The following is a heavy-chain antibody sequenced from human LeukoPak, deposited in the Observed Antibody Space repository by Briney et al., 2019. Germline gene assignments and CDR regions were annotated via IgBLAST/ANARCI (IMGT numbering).Heavy chain of an antibody. D-gene: IGHD3-22*01. CDR3: ARGGLEYYDSSRHAFDI. Sequence: GPVKVSCKASGYTFTGYYMHWVRQAPGQGLEWMGWINPNSGGTNYAQKFQGRVTMTRDTSISTAYMELSRLRSDDTAVYYCARGGLEYYDSSRHAFDIWGQGTMVTVSS. CDR1: GYTFTGYY. CDR2: INPNSGGT. J-gene: IGHJ3*02. V-gene: IGHV1-2*02.